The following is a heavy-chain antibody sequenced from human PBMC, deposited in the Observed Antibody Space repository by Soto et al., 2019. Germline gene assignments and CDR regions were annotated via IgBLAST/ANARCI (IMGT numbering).Heavy chain of an antibody. CDR1: GGSISSGGHY. V-gene: IGHV4-31*03. CDR3: ARRYYYDRSGYYYFDY. Sequence: QVQLQESGPGLVKPSQTLSLTCTVSGGSISSGGHYWNWIRQHPGKGLEWIGYIYHSGSAYYNPSLKSGVTISVDTSKNQFSLKLSSVTAAETAVYYCARRYYYDRSGYYYFDYWGQGTLVTVSS. J-gene: IGHJ4*02. D-gene: IGHD3-22*01. CDR2: IYHSGSA.